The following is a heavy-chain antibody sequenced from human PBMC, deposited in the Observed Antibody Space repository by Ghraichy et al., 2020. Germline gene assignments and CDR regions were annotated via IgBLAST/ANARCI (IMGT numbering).Heavy chain of an antibody. CDR1: GFSFSNSA. D-gene: IGHD3-10*01. J-gene: IGHJ4*02. V-gene: IGHV3-23*01. CDR2: ITGRSDTT. Sequence: GESLNISCAASGFSFSNSAMTWVRQAPGKGLEWVSTITGRSDTTYYADSVKGRFTISRDNSRSTLYVQMSSLRADDTAIYYCVKDWGNYGSGSYDYFYYWGQGTLVTVSS. CDR3: VKDWGNYGSGSYDYFYY.